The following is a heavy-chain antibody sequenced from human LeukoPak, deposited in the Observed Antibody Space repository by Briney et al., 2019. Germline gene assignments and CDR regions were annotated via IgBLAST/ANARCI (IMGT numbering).Heavy chain of an antibody. V-gene: IGHV1-2*02. Sequence: GASVKVSCKASGYTFTGHYLHWVRQAPGQGLEWMGWINFNSGDTNYAQKFQGRVTMTRDTSISTAYMELSRLRSDDTAVYYCARSGYYYGFDYWGQGTLVTVSS. D-gene: IGHD3-22*01. CDR2: INFNSGDT. CDR3: ARSGYYYGFDY. CDR1: GYTFTGHY. J-gene: IGHJ4*02.